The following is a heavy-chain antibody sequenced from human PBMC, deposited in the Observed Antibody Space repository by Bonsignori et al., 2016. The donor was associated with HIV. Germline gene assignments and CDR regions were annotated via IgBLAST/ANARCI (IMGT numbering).Heavy chain of an antibody. D-gene: IGHD6-13*01. J-gene: IGHJ4*02. Sequence: WIRQPPGKGLEWIGEINHSGSTNYNPSLKSRVTISVDTSKNQFSLKLSSVTAADTAVYYCARGGVAAAGPPSYWGQGTLVTVSS. V-gene: IGHV4-34*01. CDR3: ARGGVAAAGPPSY. CDR2: INHSGST.